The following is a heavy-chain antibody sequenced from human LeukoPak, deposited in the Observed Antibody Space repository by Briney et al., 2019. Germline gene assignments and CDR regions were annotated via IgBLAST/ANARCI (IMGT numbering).Heavy chain of an antibody. J-gene: IGHJ4*02. Sequence: SETLSLTCAVYGGSFSGYYWSWIRQPAGKGLEWIGRIYTSGSTNYNPSLKSRVTMSVDTSKNQFSLKLGSVTAADMAVYYCASLNYYDGHDYWGQGTLVTVSS. CDR3: ASLNYYDGHDY. CDR1: GGSFSGYY. D-gene: IGHD3-22*01. V-gene: IGHV4-59*10. CDR2: IYTSGST.